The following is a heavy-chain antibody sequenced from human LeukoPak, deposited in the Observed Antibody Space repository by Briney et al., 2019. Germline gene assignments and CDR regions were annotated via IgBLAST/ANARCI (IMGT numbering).Heavy chain of an antibody. CDR3: GTLRSQLVQHY. J-gene: IGHJ4*02. V-gene: IGHV3-30*05. D-gene: IGHD6-6*01. CDR1: GFTFSTYG. CDR2: ISYDGSNK. Sequence: GGSLRLSCAASGFTFSTYGMHWLRQAPGKGLEWVAVISYDGSNKYYADSVKGRFTISRDNSKNTLYLQMNSLRAEGTAVYYCGTLRSQLVQHYWGQGTLVTVSS.